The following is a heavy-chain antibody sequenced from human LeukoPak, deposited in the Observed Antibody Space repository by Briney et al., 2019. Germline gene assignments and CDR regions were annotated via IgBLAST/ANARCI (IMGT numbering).Heavy chain of an antibody. CDR1: GFTFSDYY. D-gene: IGHD6-6*01. J-gene: IGHJ4*02. Sequence: GGSLRLSCAASGFTFSDYYMSWIRQAPGKGLEWVSSISSSSSYIYYADSVKGRFTISRDNAKNSLYLQMNSLRAEDTAVYYCARDSLSHKYSSSSLYFDYWGQGTLVTVSS. CDR3: ARDSLSHKYSSSSLYFDY. CDR2: ISSSSSYI. V-gene: IGHV3-11*06.